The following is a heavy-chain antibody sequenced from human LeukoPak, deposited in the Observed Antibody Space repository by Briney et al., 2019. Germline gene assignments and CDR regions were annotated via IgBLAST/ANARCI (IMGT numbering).Heavy chain of an antibody. CDR1: GGSISSGSYY. J-gene: IGHJ4*02. Sequence: SETLSLTCTVSGGSISSGSYYWSWIRQPAGKGLEWIGRIYTSGSTNYNPSLKSRVTISVDTSKNQFSLKLSSVTAADTAVYYCARQEWELPYFDYWGQGTLVTVSS. CDR2: IYTSGST. V-gene: IGHV4-61*02. CDR3: ARQEWELPYFDY. D-gene: IGHD1-26*01.